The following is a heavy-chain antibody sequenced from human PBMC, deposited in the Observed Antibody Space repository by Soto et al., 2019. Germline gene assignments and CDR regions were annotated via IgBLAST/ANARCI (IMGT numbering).Heavy chain of an antibody. D-gene: IGHD5-12*01. Sequence: GESLKISCAASGFTFSSYAMHWVRQAPGKGLEWVAVISYDGSNKYYADSVKGRFTISRDNSKNTLYLQMNSLRAEDTAVYYCAREFAVATIRGYYYGMDVWGQGTTVTVSS. CDR1: GFTFSSYA. J-gene: IGHJ6*02. V-gene: IGHV3-30-3*01. CDR3: AREFAVATIRGYYYGMDV. CDR2: ISYDGSNK.